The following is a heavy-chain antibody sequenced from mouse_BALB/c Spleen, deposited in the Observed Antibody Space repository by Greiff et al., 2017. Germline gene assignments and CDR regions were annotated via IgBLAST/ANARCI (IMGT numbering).Heavy chain of an antibody. Sequence: EVMLVESGGGLVQPKGSLKLSCAASGFTFNTYAMNWVRQAPGKGLEWVARIRSKSNNYATYYAVSVKYRFTISRDDSQSMLYLQMNNLKAEDTAMYYCVRHAFEYWGQGTLVTVAA. V-gene: IGHV10-1*02. J-gene: IGHJ3*01. CDR2: IRSKSNNYAT. CDR3: VRHAFEY. CDR1: GFTFNTYA.